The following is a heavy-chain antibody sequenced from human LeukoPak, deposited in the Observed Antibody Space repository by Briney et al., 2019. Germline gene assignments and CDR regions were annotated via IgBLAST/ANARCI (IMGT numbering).Heavy chain of an antibody. Sequence: ASVRVSCKASGYTFTSYGISWVRQAPGQGLEWMGWISAYNGNTNYAQKLQGRVTVTTDTSTSTAYMELRSLRSDDTAVYYRAREAYGSGSYSGYYYMDVWGKGTTVTISS. CDR2: ISAYNGNT. CDR3: AREAYGSGSYSGYYYMDV. CDR1: GYTFTSYG. J-gene: IGHJ6*03. V-gene: IGHV1-18*01. D-gene: IGHD3-10*01.